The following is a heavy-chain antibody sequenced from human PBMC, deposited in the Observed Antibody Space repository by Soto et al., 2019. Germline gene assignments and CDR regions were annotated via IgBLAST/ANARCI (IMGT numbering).Heavy chain of an antibody. V-gene: IGHV3-48*02. D-gene: IGHD3-22*01. J-gene: IGHJ4*02. CDR3: ARGQRGGYYNDY. CDR1: GFTFSSYS. Sequence: GGSLRLSCAASGFTFSSYSMSWVRQAPGKGLEWISYISSSGNTIYYADSVKGRFTISRDDAKNTVYLQVDSLTDEDTAVYYCARGQRGGYYNDYWRQGTLVTVSS. CDR2: ISSSGNTI.